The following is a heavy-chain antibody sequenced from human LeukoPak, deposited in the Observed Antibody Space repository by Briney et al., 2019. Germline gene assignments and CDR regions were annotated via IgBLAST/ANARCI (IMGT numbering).Heavy chain of an antibody. J-gene: IGHJ4*02. CDR3: AKAPARSRIQLWTRVDY. CDR1: GFTFSSYA. D-gene: IGHD5-18*01. Sequence: GGSLRLSCAASGFTFSSYAMSWVRQAPGKGLEWVSAISGSGGSTYYADSVKGRFTISRDNSKNTLYLQMNSLRAEDTAVYYCAKAPARSRIQLWTRVDYWGQGTLVTVPS. V-gene: IGHV3-23*01. CDR2: ISGSGGST.